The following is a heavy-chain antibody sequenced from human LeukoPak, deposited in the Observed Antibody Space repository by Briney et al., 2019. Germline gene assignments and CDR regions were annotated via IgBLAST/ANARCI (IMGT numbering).Heavy chain of an antibody. CDR2: VDLEDGER. Sequence: AAVTVSFTVSGYTLTELWMHWVRQAPGKGREGMGGVDLEDGERIYTQKFQGRVTITEDTATDPPYMELTSLRSENPALYYCATDPRLRDSRRKSEAFDIWGHGTIVTVSS. J-gene: IGHJ3*02. D-gene: IGHD3-22*01. V-gene: IGHV1-24*01. CDR1: GYTLTELW. CDR3: ATDPRLRDSRRKSEAFDI.